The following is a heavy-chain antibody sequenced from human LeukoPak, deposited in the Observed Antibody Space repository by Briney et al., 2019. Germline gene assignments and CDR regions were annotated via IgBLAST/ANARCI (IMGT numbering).Heavy chain of an antibody. V-gene: IGHV4-4*07. CDR3: ARDFQAERSSWFNNWFDP. CDR1: GGSISSYY. J-gene: IGHJ5*02. Sequence: MTSETLSLTCNVSGGSISSYYWSWIRQPAGKGLEWIGRIYTSGSTNYNPSLKSRVTMSVDTSKNQFSLKQSSVTAADTAVYYCARDFQAERSSWFNNWFDPWGQGTLVTVSS. D-gene: IGHD6-13*01. CDR2: IYTSGST.